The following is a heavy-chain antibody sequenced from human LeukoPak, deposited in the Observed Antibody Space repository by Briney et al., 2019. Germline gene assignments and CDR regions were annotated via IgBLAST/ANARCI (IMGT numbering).Heavy chain of an antibody. CDR1: GFTFSSYW. CDR2: IKQDGSEK. Sequence: QPGGSLRLSCVASGFTFSSYWMRWVRQAPGKGLEWVANIKQDGSEKYYADSVKGRFTISRDNAKNLLYLQMKSLRAEDTAVYYCARVHPHRMGVQHWGQGTPVTVSS. V-gene: IGHV3-7*01. J-gene: IGHJ1*01. CDR3: ARVHPHRMGVQH. D-gene: IGHD2-21*01.